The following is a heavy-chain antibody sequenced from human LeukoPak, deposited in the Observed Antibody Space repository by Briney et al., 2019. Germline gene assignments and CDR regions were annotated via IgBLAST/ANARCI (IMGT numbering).Heavy chain of an antibody. CDR3: ARRIMGATLGFDC. Sequence: SETLSLTCAVYGGSFSVYYWSWIRQPPGKGLEWIGEINQSGSTNYNPSLKSRVTISVDTSKNQFSLKLSSVTAADTAVYYCARRIMGATLGFDCWGQGTLVTVSS. J-gene: IGHJ4*02. CDR1: GGSFSVYY. V-gene: IGHV4-34*01. CDR2: INQSGST. D-gene: IGHD1-26*01.